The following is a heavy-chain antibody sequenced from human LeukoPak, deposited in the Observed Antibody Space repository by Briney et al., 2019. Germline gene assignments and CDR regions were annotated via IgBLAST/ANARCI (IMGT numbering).Heavy chain of an antibody. V-gene: IGHV1-69*05. CDR3: ASSYYDILTGYSHFDY. J-gene: IGHJ4*02. Sequence: ASVKVSCKASGGTFSSYAISWVRQAPGQGLEWMGGIIPIFGTADYAQKFQGRVTMTRNTSISTAYMELSSLRSEDTAVYYCASSYYDILTGYSHFDYWGQGTLVTVSS. CDR1: GGTFSSYA. CDR2: IIPIFGTA. D-gene: IGHD3-9*01.